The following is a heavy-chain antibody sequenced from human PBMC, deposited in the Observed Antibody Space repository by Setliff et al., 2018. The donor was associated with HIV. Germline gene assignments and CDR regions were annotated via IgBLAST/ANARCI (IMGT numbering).Heavy chain of an antibody. CDR3: ARVGYSTGWYNWFDP. CDR1: GFTFRSYT. J-gene: IGHJ5*02. D-gene: IGHD6-19*01. Sequence: GGSLRLSCAGSGFTFRSYTMTWVRQAPGKGLEWVSGINWNGGSTGYADSVKGRFTISRDNAKNSLYLQMNSLRAEDTALYYCARVGYSTGWYNWFDPWGQGTLVTVSS. V-gene: IGHV3-20*04. CDR2: INWNGGST.